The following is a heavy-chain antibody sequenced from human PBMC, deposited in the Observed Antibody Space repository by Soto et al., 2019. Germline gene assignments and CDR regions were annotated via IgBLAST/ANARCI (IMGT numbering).Heavy chain of an antibody. D-gene: IGHD3-22*01. CDR1: GDSVSSGSHF. V-gene: IGHV4-30-4*08. Sequence: SETLSLTCTVSGDSVSSGSHFWTWIRQHPGKGLEWLGYISYSGSTYYSPSLKSRVTISVDTSKNQFSLKLSSVTAADTAVYYCARDHYDSSGAFDYWGQGTLVTVYS. CDR2: ISYSGST. CDR3: ARDHYDSSGAFDY. J-gene: IGHJ4*02.